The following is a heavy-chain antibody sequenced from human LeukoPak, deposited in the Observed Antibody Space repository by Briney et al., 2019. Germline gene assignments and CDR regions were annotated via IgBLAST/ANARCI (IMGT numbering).Heavy chain of an antibody. V-gene: IGHV4-31*03. D-gene: IGHD5-18*01. CDR2: IYYSGST. J-gene: IGHJ4*02. CDR3: ARGYSYGYLFDY. CDR1: GGSISSGGYY. Sequence: PSQTLSLTCTVSGGSISSGGYYWSWIRQHPGKGLEWIGYIYYSGSTYYNPSLKSRVTISVDTSKNQFSLKLSSVTAADTDVYYCARGYSYGYLFDYWGQGTLVTVSS.